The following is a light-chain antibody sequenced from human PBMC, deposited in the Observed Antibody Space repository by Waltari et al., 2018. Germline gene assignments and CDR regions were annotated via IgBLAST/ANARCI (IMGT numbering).Light chain of an antibody. Sequence: DIQMTQPPSSLSAPVGDRFPTTCRASQSIRSHLNWYQLKPGKAPKLLIYAASSLQSGVPSRFGGSGSGTDFTLTISSLQPEDFATYYCQQSYSSPRTFGQGTRVEIK. CDR1: QSIRSH. V-gene: IGKV1-39*01. CDR3: QQSYSSPRT. J-gene: IGKJ1*01. CDR2: AAS.